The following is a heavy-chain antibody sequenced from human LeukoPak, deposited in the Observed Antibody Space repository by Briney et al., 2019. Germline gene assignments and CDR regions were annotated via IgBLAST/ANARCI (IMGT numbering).Heavy chain of an antibody. V-gene: IGHV4-34*01. CDR1: GGSFSGYY. CDR2: INHSGST. D-gene: IGHD6-13*01. CDR3: ARDSSSWYYFDY. J-gene: IGHJ4*02. Sequence: SGTLSLTCAVYGGSFSGYYWSWIRQPPGKGLEWIGEINHSGSTNYNPSLKSRVTISVDTSKNQFSLKLSSVTAADTAVYYCARDSSSWYYFDYWGQGTLVTVSS.